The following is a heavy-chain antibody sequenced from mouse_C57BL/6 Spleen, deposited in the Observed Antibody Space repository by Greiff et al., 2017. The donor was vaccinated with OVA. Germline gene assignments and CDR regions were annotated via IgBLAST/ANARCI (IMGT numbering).Heavy chain of an antibody. D-gene: IGHD4-1*01. Sequence: QVQLQQPGAELVRPGSSVKLSCKASGYTFTSYWMDWVKQRPGQGLEWIGNIYPSDSETHYNQKFKDKATLTVDKSSSTAYMQLSSLTSEDSAVYYCAREKLGRGYFDVWGTGTTVTVSS. CDR1: GYTFTSYW. CDR3: AREKLGRGYFDV. J-gene: IGHJ1*03. V-gene: IGHV1-61*01. CDR2: IYPSDSET.